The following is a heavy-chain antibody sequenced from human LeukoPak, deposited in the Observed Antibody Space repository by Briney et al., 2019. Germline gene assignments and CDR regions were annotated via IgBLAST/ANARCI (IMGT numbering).Heavy chain of an antibody. CDR3: ARAISNDDNSGYYY. CDR1: GASISSYY. V-gene: IGHV4-4*07. Sequence: SETLSLTCTVSGASISSYYWNWIRQPPGKGLEWIGRIYASGSTKYNPSLKSRVTMSVDTSKNQFSLKLSSVTAADTAVYYCARAISNDDNSGYYYWGQGTLVTVSS. CDR2: IYASGST. D-gene: IGHD3-22*01. J-gene: IGHJ4*02.